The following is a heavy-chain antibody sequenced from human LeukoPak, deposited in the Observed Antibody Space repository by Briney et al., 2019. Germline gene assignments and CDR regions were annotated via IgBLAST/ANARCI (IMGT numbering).Heavy chain of an antibody. Sequence: GASVKVSCKASGYTFTGYYMHWVRQAPGQGLEWMGWINPNSGGTNYAQKFQDRVTMTRDTSISTAYMELSSLRSDDTAVYFCARSWVTTVTTIGADYWGQGTLVAVSS. CDR1: GYTFTGYY. V-gene: IGHV1-2*02. CDR2: INPNSGGT. D-gene: IGHD4-17*01. CDR3: ARSWVTTVTTIGADY. J-gene: IGHJ4*02.